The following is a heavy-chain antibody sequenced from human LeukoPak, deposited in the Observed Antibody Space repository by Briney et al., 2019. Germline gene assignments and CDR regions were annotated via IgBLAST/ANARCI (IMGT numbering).Heavy chain of an antibody. CDR1: GFTFSSYA. D-gene: IGHD6-6*01. J-gene: IGHJ4*02. CDR2: ISSNGGST. CDR3: VKFYSSSSGQGY. V-gene: IGHV3-64D*06. Sequence: PGGSLRLSCAASGFTFSSYATHWVRQAPGKGLEYVSAISSNGGSTYYADSVKGRFTISRDNSKNTLYLQMSSLRAEDTAVYYCVKFYSSSSGQGYWGQGTLVTVSP.